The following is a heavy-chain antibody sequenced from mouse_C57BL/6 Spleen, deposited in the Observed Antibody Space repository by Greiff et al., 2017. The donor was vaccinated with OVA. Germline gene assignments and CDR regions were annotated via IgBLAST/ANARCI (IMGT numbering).Heavy chain of an antibody. Sequence: VQLKQSGPELVKPGASVKMSCKASGYTFTDYNMHWVKQSHGKSLEWIGYINPNNGGTSYNQKFKGKATLTVNKSSSTAYMELRSLTSEDSAVYYCARSSYYSNSWFAYWGQGTLVTVSA. D-gene: IGHD2-5*01. CDR1: GYTFTDYN. CDR2: INPNNGGT. CDR3: ARSSYYSNSWFAY. V-gene: IGHV1-22*01. J-gene: IGHJ3*01.